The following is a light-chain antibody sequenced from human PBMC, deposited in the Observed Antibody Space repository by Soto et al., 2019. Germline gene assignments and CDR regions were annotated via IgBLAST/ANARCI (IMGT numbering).Light chain of an antibody. CDR1: QSVNSN. Sequence: EIVMTQSQATLSVSPGERATLSCRASQSVNSNLVWYQQKPGQAPRRLIYGASTRATGIPGRFSGGVYGTEFTLTISSLQSEDFAVYYCQQYNNWLWTFGQGTKVEIK. V-gene: IGKV3-15*01. J-gene: IGKJ1*01. CDR2: GAS. CDR3: QQYNNWLWT.